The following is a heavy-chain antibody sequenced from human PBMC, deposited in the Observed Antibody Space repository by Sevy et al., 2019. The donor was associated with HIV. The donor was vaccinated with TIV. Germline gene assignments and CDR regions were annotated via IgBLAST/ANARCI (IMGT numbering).Heavy chain of an antibody. D-gene: IGHD3-22*01. J-gene: IGHJ4*02. CDR3: ARKYDSSGYFDY. Sequence: GGSLRLSCAVSGFPFSNYWMSWVRQAPGKGLEWVSGISGSGGSGDKTNYADSVKGRFTISRDDSKNSLYLQLNSLRAEDTTIYYCARKYDSSGYFDYWGQGTLVTVSS. CDR2: ISGSGGSGDKT. V-gene: IGHV3-23*01. CDR1: GFPFSNYW.